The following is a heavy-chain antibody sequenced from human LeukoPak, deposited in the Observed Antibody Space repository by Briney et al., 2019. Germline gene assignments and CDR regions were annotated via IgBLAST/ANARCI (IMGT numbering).Heavy chain of an antibody. J-gene: IGHJ4*02. Sequence: GGSLRLSCAASGFVFSTYGMSWVRQAPGKGLEWVSGISASGDTTYYADSVKGRFTISRDNSKNTLYLQMNSLRAEDTAVYYCARDQVGTAMAESFDYWGQGTLVTVSS. CDR2: ISASGDTT. D-gene: IGHD5-18*01. CDR1: GFVFSTYG. CDR3: ARDQVGTAMAESFDY. V-gene: IGHV3-23*01.